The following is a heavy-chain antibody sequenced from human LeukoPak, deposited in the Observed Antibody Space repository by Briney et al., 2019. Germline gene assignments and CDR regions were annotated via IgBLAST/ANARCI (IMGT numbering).Heavy chain of an antibody. V-gene: IGHV4-61*01. CDR3: ARVPSSQQLDFDY. J-gene: IGHJ4*02. D-gene: IGHD6-13*01. Sequence: SETLSHTCTVSGGSVSSGSYYWSWIRQPPGKGLEWIGYIYYSGSTNYNPSLKSRVTISVDTSKNQFSLKLSSVTAADTAVYYCARVPSSQQLDFDYWGQGTLVTVSS. CDR1: GGSVSSGSYY. CDR2: IYYSGST.